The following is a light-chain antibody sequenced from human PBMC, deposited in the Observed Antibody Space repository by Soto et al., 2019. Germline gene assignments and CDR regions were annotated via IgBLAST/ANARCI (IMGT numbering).Light chain of an antibody. CDR2: DTS. V-gene: IGKV3-11*01. Sequence: ETVMTQSPATLSVSPGERATLSCWASQSVSSDLAWYQQKPGQAPRLLIYDTSNRATGIPARFSGSGSGTDFTLTISSLEPEDFAVYYCQQRSNWTLTFGGGTKVDIX. J-gene: IGKJ4*01. CDR1: QSVSSD. CDR3: QQRSNWTLT.